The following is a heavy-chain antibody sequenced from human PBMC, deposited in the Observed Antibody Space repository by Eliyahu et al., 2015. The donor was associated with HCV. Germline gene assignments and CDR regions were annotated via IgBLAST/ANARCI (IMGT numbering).Heavy chain of an antibody. V-gene: IGHV3-23*01. CDR3: AKKSDYDSGGYMDV. D-gene: IGHD5-12*01. Sequence: EVQLLESGGGLVQPGGSLRLSCAASGFXFRNYAMXWVRQAPGKGLEGVSSIGGSGVGTYYADSVKGRFTISRDNSKNTLYLQMNSLRAEDTAVYFCAKKSDYDSGGYMDVWGKGTTVMVSS. CDR2: IGGSGVGT. CDR1: GFXFRNYA. J-gene: IGHJ6*03.